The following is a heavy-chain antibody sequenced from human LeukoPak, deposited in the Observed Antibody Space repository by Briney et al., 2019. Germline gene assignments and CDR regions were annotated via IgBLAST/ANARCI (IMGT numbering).Heavy chain of an antibody. CDR2: INHSGST. Sequence: SETLSLTCAVYGGSFSGYYWSWIRQPPGKGLEWIGEINHSGSTNYNPSLKSRVTISVDTSKNQFSLKLSSVTAADTAVYYCARTSYSIAAIYYYMDVWGKGTTVTVSS. V-gene: IGHV4-34*01. CDR3: ARTSYSIAAIYYYMDV. D-gene: IGHD6-6*01. J-gene: IGHJ6*03. CDR1: GGSFSGYY.